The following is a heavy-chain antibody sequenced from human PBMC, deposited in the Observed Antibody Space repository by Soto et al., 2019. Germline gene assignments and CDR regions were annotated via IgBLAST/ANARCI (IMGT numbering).Heavy chain of an antibody. D-gene: IGHD6-19*01. CDR2: ILSGGGT. CDR3: AKGFSSGWYVDS. Sequence: QVQLQESGPGLVKPSGTLSLTCSVSGGSVSSDAYYWSWIRQPPGKTLEWIGFILSGGGTSTNPSLRSRLSISVDRYRNQCSLRLTSVPDSDTGVYFCAKGFSSGWYVDSWGRGTLVTVSS. J-gene: IGHJ4*02. V-gene: IGHV4-61*08. CDR1: GGSVSSDAYY.